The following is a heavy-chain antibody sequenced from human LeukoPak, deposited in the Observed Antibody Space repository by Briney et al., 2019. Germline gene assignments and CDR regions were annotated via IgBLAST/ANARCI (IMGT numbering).Heavy chain of an antibody. CDR3: AKDYGYSSSWYDY. J-gene: IGHJ4*02. CDR2: ISWNSGTI. Sequence: GGSLRLSCAASGFAFDDSAMYWVRQTPGKGLEWVSGISWNSGTIGYADSVKGRFTISRDNAKKTLYLQMNSLRPEDTALYYCAKDYGYSSSWYDYWGQGTLVTVSS. CDR1: GFAFDDSA. D-gene: IGHD6-13*01. V-gene: IGHV3-9*01.